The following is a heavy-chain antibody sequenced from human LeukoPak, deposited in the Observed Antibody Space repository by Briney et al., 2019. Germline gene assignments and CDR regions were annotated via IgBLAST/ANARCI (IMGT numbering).Heavy chain of an antibody. CDR3: AKGRHLLYGGFGLDY. CDR1: GFTFSSYA. Sequence: TGGSLRLSCAASGFTFSSYAMSWVRQAPGKGLEWVSAISGSGGSTYYADSVKGRFTISRDNSKNTLYLQMNSLRAEDTAVYYCAKGRHLLYGGFGLDYWGQGTLVTVSS. D-gene: IGHD2-2*02. V-gene: IGHV3-23*01. J-gene: IGHJ4*02. CDR2: ISGSGGST.